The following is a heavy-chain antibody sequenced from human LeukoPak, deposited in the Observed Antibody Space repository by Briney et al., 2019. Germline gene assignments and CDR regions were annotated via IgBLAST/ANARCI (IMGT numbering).Heavy chain of an antibody. CDR3: ARDYYDSRGEAFDI. CDR2: IYSSETT. J-gene: IGHJ3*02. D-gene: IGHD3-22*01. V-gene: IGHV4-59*01. CDR1: GASISSDY. Sequence: SETLSLTCSVSGASISSDYWSWIRQPPGKGLEWIGNIYSSETTKYNPSLRSRVTISVDTSKNQFSLKLNSVTAADTAVYYCARDYYDSRGEAFDIWGQGTMVTVSS.